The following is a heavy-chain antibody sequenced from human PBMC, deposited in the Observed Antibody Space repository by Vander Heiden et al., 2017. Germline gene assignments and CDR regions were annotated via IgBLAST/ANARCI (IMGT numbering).Heavy chain of an antibody. CDR3: VRDAHRGGDFDY. D-gene: IGHD3-16*01. Sequence: EVQLVESGGGLVQPGGSRRLSCAASGFTFSSYWMVWVRQAPGKGLEWVANIKPDGGEKYYVDSVMGRFTISRDNAKNSLSLEMNSLRAEDTALYYCVRDAHRGGDFDYWGQGTLVTVSS. J-gene: IGHJ4*02. CDR1: GFTFSSYW. V-gene: IGHV3-7*03. CDR2: IKPDGGEK.